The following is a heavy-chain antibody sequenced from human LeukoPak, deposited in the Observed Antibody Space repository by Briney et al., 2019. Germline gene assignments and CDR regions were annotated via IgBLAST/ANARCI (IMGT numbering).Heavy chain of an antibody. CDR3: ANGSSFISGYSYNWFDP. CDR2: INPSGGST. CDR1: GYTFTSYY. J-gene: IGHJ5*02. Sequence: GASVKVSCKASGYTFTSYYMHWVRQAPGQGLEWMGIINPSGGSTSYAQKFQGRVTMTRDTSTSTVYMELSSLRSEDTAVYYCANGSSFISGYSYNWFDPWGQGTLVTVSS. D-gene: IGHD3-22*01. V-gene: IGHV1-46*01.